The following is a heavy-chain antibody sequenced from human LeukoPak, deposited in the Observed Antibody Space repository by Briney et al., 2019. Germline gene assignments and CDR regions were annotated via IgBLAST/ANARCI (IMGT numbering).Heavy chain of an antibody. Sequence: GQSVKIYCKGSAYSLTSYWIGWVRQMRGKGLDWMGTISPGDSDTRYSPSFQGQVTISADKSISTAYLQWSSLKASDTAMYYCARAGVATIRNYYYYGMDVWGQGTTVTVSS. CDR2: ISPGDSDT. J-gene: IGHJ6*02. V-gene: IGHV5-51*01. CDR3: ARAGVATIRNYYYYGMDV. CDR1: AYSLTSYW. D-gene: IGHD5-12*01.